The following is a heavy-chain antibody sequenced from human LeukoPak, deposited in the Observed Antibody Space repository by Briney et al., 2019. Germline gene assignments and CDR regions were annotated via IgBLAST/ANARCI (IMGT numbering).Heavy chain of an antibody. Sequence: PGGSLRLSCAASGFTFSSYAMSWVRQAPGKGLEWVSAISGSGGSTYYADSVKGRFTISRDNSKNTPYLQMNSLGAEDTAVYYCAKDYTIFGVVHPRPYDYWGQGTLVTVSS. CDR2: ISGSGGST. CDR3: AKDYTIFGVVHPRPYDY. CDR1: GFTFSSYA. V-gene: IGHV3-23*01. D-gene: IGHD3-3*01. J-gene: IGHJ4*02.